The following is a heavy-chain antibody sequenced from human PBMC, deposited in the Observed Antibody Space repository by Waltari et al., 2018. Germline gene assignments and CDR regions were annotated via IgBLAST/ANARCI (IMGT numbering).Heavy chain of an antibody. D-gene: IGHD2-8*02. Sequence: QVXLXXSGAXVKXPGSSVKVSCKAXGRAFQIYTVTWIRQAPGQGLEWXGRVLXIINVXTYAQDFQGRXTITADKSTSTVYMDLTXLRSEDTAXYXCVXDVTGSIERFDXWGQGTRVTVS. CDR1: GRAFQIYT. CDR3: VXDVTGSIERFDX. CDR2: VLXIINVX. V-gene: IGHV1-69*04. J-gene: IGHJ4*02.